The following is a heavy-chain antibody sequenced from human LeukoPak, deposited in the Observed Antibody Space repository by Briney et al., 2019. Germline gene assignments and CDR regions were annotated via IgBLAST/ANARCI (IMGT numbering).Heavy chain of an antibody. CDR2: INQDGNEK. D-gene: IGHD2-2*01. Sequence: GSLLLSCTASGFTFSNYWMSWVRQAPGKGLEWVANINQDGNEKSYVDSVKGRFTISRDNAKNSLFLQVNSLRAEDTAVYYCARRRGSTSTDYWGQGTLVTVSS. CDR1: GFTFSNYW. CDR3: ARRRGSTSTDY. J-gene: IGHJ4*02. V-gene: IGHV3-7*01.